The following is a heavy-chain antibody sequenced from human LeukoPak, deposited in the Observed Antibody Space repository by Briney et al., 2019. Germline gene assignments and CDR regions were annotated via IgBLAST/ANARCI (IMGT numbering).Heavy chain of an antibody. CDR2: IYSADTT. J-gene: IGHJ4*02. D-gene: IGHD3-22*01. Sequence: PGGSLRLSCAASGFTVSSNFMSWVRQAPGKGLEWVSVIYSADTTYYADSVKGRFTISRDNSKNTLYLQMNSLRVEDTAVYYCARLHHDGSGYYLDYWGQGTLVTVSS. CDR1: GFTVSSNF. V-gene: IGHV3-53*01. CDR3: ARLHHDGSGYYLDY.